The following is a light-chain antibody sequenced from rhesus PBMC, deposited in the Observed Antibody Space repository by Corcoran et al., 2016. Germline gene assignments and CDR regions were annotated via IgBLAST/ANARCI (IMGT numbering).Light chain of an antibody. V-gene: IGKV1-74*01. CDR2: KAS. CDR3: QHNYGTSWT. J-gene: IGKJ1*01. CDR1: ENVNNY. Sequence: DIQMTQSPSSLSASVGDRVTITCRASENVNNYLNWYQQKPGKAPKLLIYKASTLQRGVPSRFTGSGSGTEYTFTISSLQPEEVATYYCQHNYGTSWTFGQGTKVEIK.